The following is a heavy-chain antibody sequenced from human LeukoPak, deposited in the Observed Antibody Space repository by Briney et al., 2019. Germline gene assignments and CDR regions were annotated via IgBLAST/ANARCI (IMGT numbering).Heavy chain of an antibody. CDR2: ISGSGGST. J-gene: IGHJ4*02. CDR1: GFTFSSYA. Sequence: GGSLRLSCAAPGFTFSSYAMSWVRQAPGKGLEWVSAISGSGGSTYYADSVKGRFTISRDNSKNTLYLQMNSLRAEDTAVYYCAKDAELRYFDWLSRAFDYWGQGTLVTVSS. D-gene: IGHD3-9*01. CDR3: AKDAELRYFDWLSRAFDY. V-gene: IGHV3-23*01.